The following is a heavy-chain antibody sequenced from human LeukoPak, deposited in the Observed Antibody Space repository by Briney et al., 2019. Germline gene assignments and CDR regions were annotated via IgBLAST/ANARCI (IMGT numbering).Heavy chain of an antibody. D-gene: IGHD2-2*01. CDR3: ARDREFCISTSCYQPLDY. CDR2: LKYDGNSK. Sequence: GGSLRLSCAASGFTFSSFWMNWVRQAPGKGLVWVSRLKYDGNSKYYADSVKGRFTISRDNAKNTLYLQMNSLRPEDTAVYYCARDREFCISTSCYQPLDYWGQGTLVTVSS. CDR1: GFTFSSFW. J-gene: IGHJ4*02. V-gene: IGHV3-74*01.